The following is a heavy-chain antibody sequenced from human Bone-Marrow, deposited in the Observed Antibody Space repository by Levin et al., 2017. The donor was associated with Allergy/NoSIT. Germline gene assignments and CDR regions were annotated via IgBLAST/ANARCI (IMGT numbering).Heavy chain of an antibody. Sequence: ETLSLTCAASGFTFSSYWMHWVRQAPGKGLVWVSRINSDGSSTSYADSVKGRFTISRDNAKNTLYLQMNSLRAEDTAVYYCARGGDRDTAMEQYFQHWGQGTLVTVSS. V-gene: IGHV3-74*01. CDR2: INSDGSST. J-gene: IGHJ1*01. CDR3: ARGGDRDTAMEQYFQH. CDR1: GFTFSSYW. D-gene: IGHD5-18*01.